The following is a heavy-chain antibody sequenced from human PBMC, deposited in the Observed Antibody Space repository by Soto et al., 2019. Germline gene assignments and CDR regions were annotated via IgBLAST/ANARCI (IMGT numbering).Heavy chain of an antibody. CDR2: IYYSGST. V-gene: IGHV4-39*01. CDR3: ARRFSPARRSMTTYYFDY. D-gene: IGHD4-4*01. CDR1: GGSISSSSYY. Sequence: PSETLSLTCTVSGGSISSSSYYWGWIRQPPGKGLEWIGSIYYSGSTYYNPSLKSRVTISVDTSKNQFSLKLSSVTAADTAVYYCARRFSPARRSMTTYYFDYWGQGTLVTVSS. J-gene: IGHJ4*02.